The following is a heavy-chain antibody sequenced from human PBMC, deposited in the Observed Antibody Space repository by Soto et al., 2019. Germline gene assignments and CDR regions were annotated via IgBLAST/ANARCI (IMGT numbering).Heavy chain of an antibody. CDR2: IIPIFGTA. D-gene: IGHD3-22*01. CDR3: ARAIQDYYDSSGYYYVFGY. V-gene: IGHV1-69*13. J-gene: IGHJ4*02. Sequence: SVKVSCKASGGTFSSYAISWVRQAPGQGLEWMGGIIPIFGTANYAQKFQGRVTITADESTSTAYMELSSLRSEDTAVYYCARAIQDYYDSSGYYYVFGYWGQGTLVTVSS. CDR1: GGTFSSYA.